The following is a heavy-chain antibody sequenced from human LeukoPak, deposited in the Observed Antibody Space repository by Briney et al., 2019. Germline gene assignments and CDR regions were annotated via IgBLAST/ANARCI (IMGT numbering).Heavy chain of an antibody. D-gene: IGHD5-24*01. CDR2: INHSGST. CDR3: ARRRVEMAAITEANWLDT. J-gene: IGHJ5*02. CDR1: GGFFSGYY. V-gene: IGHV4-34*01. Sequence: SETLSLTCAVYGGFFSGYYWSWIRQPPGKGLEWIGEINHSGSTNYNPSLKSRVTISVDTSKNQFSLKLSSVTAADTAVYYCARRRVEMAAITEANWLDTWGQGTLVTVSS.